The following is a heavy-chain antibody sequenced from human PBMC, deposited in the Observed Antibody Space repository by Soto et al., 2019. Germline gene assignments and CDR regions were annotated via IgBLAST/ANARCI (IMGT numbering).Heavy chain of an antibody. D-gene: IGHD6-13*01. J-gene: IGHJ4*02. CDR3: AKLVSSRFVDY. V-gene: IGHV3-21*04. CDR1: GFTFSSYS. Sequence: GGSLRLSCAASGFTFSSYSMNWVRQAPGKGLEWVSSISGSSGYTYYADSVKGRFTISRDNSKNTLYLQMNSLRAEDTAVYYCAKLVSSRFVDYWGQGPLVTVSS. CDR2: ISGSSGYT.